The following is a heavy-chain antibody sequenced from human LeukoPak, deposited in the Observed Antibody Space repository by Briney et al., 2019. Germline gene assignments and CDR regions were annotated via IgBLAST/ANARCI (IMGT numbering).Heavy chain of an antibody. J-gene: IGHJ6*02. V-gene: IGHV3-23*01. CDR3: AKDLPPLYYYYGMDV. Sequence: AGGSLRLSCAASGFTFSNYAMSWVRQAPGKGLEWVSAISGSGGSSYYADSVKGRFTISRDNSKNTLYLQMNSLRAEDTAVYYCAKDLPPLYYYYGMDVWGQGTTVTVSS. CDR2: ISGSGGSS. CDR1: GFTFSNYA.